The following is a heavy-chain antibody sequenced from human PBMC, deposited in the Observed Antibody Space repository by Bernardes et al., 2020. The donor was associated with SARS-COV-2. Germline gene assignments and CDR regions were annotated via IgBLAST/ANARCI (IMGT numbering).Heavy chain of an antibody. J-gene: IGHJ3*02. CDR1: GGSFSDYY. CDR2: ISSSSSYT. Sequence: LSLTCTVSGGSFSDYYMSWIRQAPGKGLEWVSYISSSSSYTNYADSVKGRFTISRDNAKNSLYLQMNSLRAEDTAVYYCARVSYSSGWNVHLSGAFDIWGQGTMVTVSS. D-gene: IGHD6-19*01. V-gene: IGHV3-11*06. CDR3: ARVSYSSGWNVHLSGAFDI.